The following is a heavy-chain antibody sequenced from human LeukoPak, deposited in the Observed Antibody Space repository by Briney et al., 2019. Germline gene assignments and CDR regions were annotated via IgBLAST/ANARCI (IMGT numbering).Heavy chain of an antibody. J-gene: IGHJ4*02. V-gene: IGHV3-23*01. D-gene: IGHD2-21*01. Sequence: GGSLRLSCAASGFTLSSYAMSWVRQAPGKGLEWVSAISDSGNTYHADSVRGRFTISRDSSKNTLFLQMNRLRPEDAAVYYCAKAPVTTCRGAYCYPFDYWGQGTLVTVSS. CDR3: AKAPVTTCRGAYCYPFDY. CDR2: ISDSGNT. CDR1: GFTLSSYA.